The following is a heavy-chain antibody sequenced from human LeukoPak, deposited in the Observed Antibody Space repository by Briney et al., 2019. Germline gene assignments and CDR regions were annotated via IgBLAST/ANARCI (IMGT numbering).Heavy chain of an antibody. J-gene: IGHJ5*02. CDR1: GFTFSSYA. V-gene: IGHV3-23*01. Sequence: LPGGSLRLSCAASGFTFSSYAMSWGRQAPGKGLEWVSAISGSGGSRYYADSVKGRFTISSDNSKNTLYLQMNSLRAEDTAVYYCAKAHWSGYFPNWFDPWGQGTLVTVSS. CDR3: AKAHWSGYFPNWFDP. D-gene: IGHD3-3*01. CDR2: ISGSGGSR.